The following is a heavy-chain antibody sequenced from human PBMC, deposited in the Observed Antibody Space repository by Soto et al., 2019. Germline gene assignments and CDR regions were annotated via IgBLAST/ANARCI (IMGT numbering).Heavy chain of an antibody. J-gene: IGHJ4*02. V-gene: IGHV3-73*01. CDR1: GFTFSGSA. CDR2: IRSKSNSYAT. D-gene: IGHD4-17*01. CDR3: TRGYGDYVRDY. Sequence: EVQLVESGGGLVQPGGSLKLSCAVSGFTFSGSAMHWVRQASGKGLEWVGRIRSKSNSYATAYDASVKGRFTISRDDSKNTSYLQMNSLKTEDTAVYYCTRGYGDYVRDYWGQGTVVTVSS.